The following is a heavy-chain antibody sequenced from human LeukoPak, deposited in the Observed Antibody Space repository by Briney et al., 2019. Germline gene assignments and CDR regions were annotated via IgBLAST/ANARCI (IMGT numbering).Heavy chain of an antibody. CDR1: GDSISDDY. CDR2: IYTGGKT. D-gene: IGHD6-19*01. CDR3: ARSSIAVPSSALFRYYFYTMDV. J-gene: IGHJ6*02. V-gene: IGHV4-4*07. Sequence: SQTLSLTCTVSGDSISDDYWTWIRHPAGKGLELIGRIYTGGKTNYNPSLKSRVTMSVDTSKKQLSLRLSSVTAADTAVYYCARSSIAVPSSALFRYYFYTMDVWGQGPRSPSP.